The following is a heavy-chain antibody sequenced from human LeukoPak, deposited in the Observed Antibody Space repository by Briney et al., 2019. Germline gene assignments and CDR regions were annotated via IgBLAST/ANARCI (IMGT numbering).Heavy chain of an antibody. CDR2: ISGSGGST. J-gene: IGHJ4*02. CDR3: AKDTTEGAVAVTFDY. D-gene: IGHD6-19*01. CDR1: GFTFSSYA. V-gene: IGHV3-23*01. Sequence: GGSLRLSCAASGFTFSSYAMSWVRQAPGKGLEWVSAISGSGGSTYYADSVTGRITISRDNSKNTLYLQMNSLRAEDTAVYYCAKDTTEGAVAVTFDYWGQGTLVTVSS.